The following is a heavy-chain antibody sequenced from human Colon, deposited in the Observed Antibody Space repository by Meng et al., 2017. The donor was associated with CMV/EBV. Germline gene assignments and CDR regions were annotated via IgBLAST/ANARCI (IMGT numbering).Heavy chain of an antibody. Sequence: VQLGESGGGLRKPGGSLKLSCAASGFTFSSYTMNWVRQSPGKGLEWVSSISTTVSYVYYADSVKGRFTISRDNAKNSLYLQMDSLRAEDTAVYYCARGPGTYGYFDFWGQGTLVTGSS. J-gene: IGHJ4*02. CDR3: ARGPGTYGYFDF. V-gene: IGHV3-21*01. CDR2: ISTTVSYV. CDR1: GFTFSSYT. D-gene: IGHD3-10*01.